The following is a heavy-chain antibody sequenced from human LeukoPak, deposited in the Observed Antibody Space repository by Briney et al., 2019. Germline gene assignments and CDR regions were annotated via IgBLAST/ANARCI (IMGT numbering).Heavy chain of an antibody. V-gene: IGHV3-48*02. CDR1: GFSFSSYT. J-gene: IGHJ4*02. CDR3: ARGALRYSDY. D-gene: IGHD3-9*01. CDR2: ISSSSSAI. Sequence: GGSLRLSCAASGFSFSSYTMNWVRQAPGKGLEWVSSISSSSSAIYYAASVKGRFTISRDNAKNSLYLQMNSLRDEDTAVYYCARGALRYSDYWGQGTLVTVSS.